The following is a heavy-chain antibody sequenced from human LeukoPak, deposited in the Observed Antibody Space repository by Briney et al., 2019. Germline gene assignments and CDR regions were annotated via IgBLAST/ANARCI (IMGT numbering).Heavy chain of an antibody. J-gene: IGHJ4*02. V-gene: IGHV3-30*18. D-gene: IGHD6-6*01. CDR2: ISYDGSNK. CDR3: AKDRGLGTSWFDY. Sequence: GGSLRLSCAASGFTFSSYVMSWVRQAPGKGLEWVAVISYDGSNKYYADSVKGRFTISRDNSKNTLYLQMTSLRVEDTAVYYCAKDRGLGTSWFDYWGQGSLVTVSS. CDR1: GFTFSSYV.